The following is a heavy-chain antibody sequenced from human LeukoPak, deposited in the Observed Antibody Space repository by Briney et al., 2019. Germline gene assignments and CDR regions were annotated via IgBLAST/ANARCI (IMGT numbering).Heavy chain of an antibody. CDR3: AKDDDWGRFNH. V-gene: IGHV3-23*01. J-gene: IGHJ1*01. CDR2: ISPRGDIT. CDR1: GFSFRSHG. Sequence: GGSLRLSCAASGFSFRSHGMNWVRQAPGKGLDWVSGISPRGDITYYKDSVRGRFTISRDNFKNTVSLQLNSLRAEDTAMYYCAKDDDWGRFNHWGQGTLVTVSS. D-gene: IGHD3-16*01.